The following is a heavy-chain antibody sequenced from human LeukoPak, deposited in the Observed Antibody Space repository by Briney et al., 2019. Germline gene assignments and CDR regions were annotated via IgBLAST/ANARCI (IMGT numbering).Heavy chain of an antibody. D-gene: IGHD3-10*01. CDR1: GFTLSSYA. Sequence: GGSLRLSCAASGFTLSSYAMTWVRQAPGKGLEWVSDIGDSGATTYYADSVKGRFTISRDNSKNTLYLQMSSLRAEDTAVYFCASFHYYGSGAYYLSYGGRGTLVTVSS. CDR3: ASFHYYGSGAYYLSY. CDR2: IGDSGATT. V-gene: IGHV3-23*01. J-gene: IGHJ4*02.